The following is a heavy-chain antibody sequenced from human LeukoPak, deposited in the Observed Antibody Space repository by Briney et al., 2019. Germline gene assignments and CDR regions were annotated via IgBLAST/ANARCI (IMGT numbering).Heavy chain of an antibody. D-gene: IGHD1-26*01. Sequence: GGSLRLSCAASGFTFSSYSMNWIRQAPGKGLEWVSIIYSGGSTYSADSVKGRFTISRDTSKNTLYLQMNSLRADDTAVYYCARGVLWAYYFDDWGQGTPVTVSS. V-gene: IGHV3-53*01. CDR2: IYSGGST. CDR1: GFTFSSYS. J-gene: IGHJ4*02. CDR3: ARGVLWAYYFDD.